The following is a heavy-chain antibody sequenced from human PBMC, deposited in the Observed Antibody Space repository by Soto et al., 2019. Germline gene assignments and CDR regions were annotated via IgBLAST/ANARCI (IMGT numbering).Heavy chain of an antibody. CDR3: ARDIYSYGSVGTPDI. CDR1: GFSFSSQA. J-gene: IGHJ3*02. V-gene: IGHV3-30-3*01. Sequence: QEQLMESGGGVVQPGRSLRLSCVASGFSFSSQAMHWVRQAPGKGLEWVAAISNDGNRQLYADSVKDLFTISRDNSRNTLDLQMNNLRTEDTGVYFCARDIYSYGSVGTPDIWGQGTMVTVSS. CDR2: ISNDGNRQ. D-gene: IGHD5-18*01.